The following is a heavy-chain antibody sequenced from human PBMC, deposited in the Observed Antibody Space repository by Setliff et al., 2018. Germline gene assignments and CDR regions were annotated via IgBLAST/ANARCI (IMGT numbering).Heavy chain of an antibody. CDR3: ARRADYSRSWSYYFDC. D-gene: IGHD6-13*01. CDR1: GGSISSYY. Sequence: PSETLSLTCTVSGGSISSYYWSWIRQPPGKGLEWIGSIYYSGNTYYNPSLKRRVTISVDTSNDQFSLNLNSVTAADTAVYFCARRADYSRSWSYYFDCWGQGTLVTVSS. J-gene: IGHJ4*02. V-gene: IGHV4-59*05. CDR2: IYYSGNT.